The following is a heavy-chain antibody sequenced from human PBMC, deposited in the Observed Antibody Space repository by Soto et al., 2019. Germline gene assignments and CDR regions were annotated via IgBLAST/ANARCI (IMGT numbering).Heavy chain of an antibody. CDR1: GGSISSGGYS. CDR2: IYHSGST. J-gene: IGHJ4*02. D-gene: IGHD4-17*01. V-gene: IGHV4-30-2*01. CDR3: ASSMTTVTTFAY. Sequence: QLQLQESGSGLVKPSQTLSLTCAVSGGSISSGGYSWSWIRQPPGKGMEWMGFIYHSGSTYYNPSLKSRVTITADRSKNQFSLKPSSLTAADTAVYYCASSMTTVTTFAYWGQGTLVNVSS.